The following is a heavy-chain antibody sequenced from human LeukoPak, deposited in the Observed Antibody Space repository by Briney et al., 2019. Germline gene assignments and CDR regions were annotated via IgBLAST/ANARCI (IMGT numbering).Heavy chain of an antibody. J-gene: IGHJ6*03. CDR2: IRYDGSNK. CDR1: GFTFSSYG. V-gene: IGHV3-33*08. D-gene: IGHD6-13*01. CDR3: ARLAAAASRRYYYYYMDV. Sequence: GRSLRLSCAASGFTFSSYGMHWVRQAPGKGLEWVAFIRYDGSNKYHADSVKGRFTISRDNSKNTLYLQMNSLRAGDTAVYYCARLAAAASRRYYYYYMDVWGKGTTVTISS.